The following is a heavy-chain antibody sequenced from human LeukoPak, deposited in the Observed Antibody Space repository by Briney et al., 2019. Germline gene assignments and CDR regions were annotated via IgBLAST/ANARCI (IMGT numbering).Heavy chain of an antibody. CDR1: GGSFSGYY. V-gene: IGHV4-34*01. CDR2: INHSGST. Sequence: PSETLSLTCAVYGGSFSGYYWSWIRQPPGKGPEWIGEINHSGSTNHNPSLKSRVTISVDTSKNQFSLKLSSVTAADTAVYYCARGVYIAAAQYGYWGQGTLVTVSS. D-gene: IGHD6-13*01. CDR3: ARGVYIAAAQYGY. J-gene: IGHJ4*02.